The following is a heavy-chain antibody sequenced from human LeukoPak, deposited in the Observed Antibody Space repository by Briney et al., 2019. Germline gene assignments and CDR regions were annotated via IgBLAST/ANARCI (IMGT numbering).Heavy chain of an antibody. CDR2: INSDGSST. CDR3: AREGSSGYYGPGGYYMDV. D-gene: IGHD3-22*01. Sequence: PGGSLRLSCAASGFTFSSYWMHWVRQAPGKGLVWVSRINSDGSSTSYADSVKGRFTISRDNAKNTLYLQMSSLRAEDTAVYYCAREGSSGYYGPGGYYMDVWGKGTTVTVSS. J-gene: IGHJ6*03. V-gene: IGHV3-74*01. CDR1: GFTFSSYW.